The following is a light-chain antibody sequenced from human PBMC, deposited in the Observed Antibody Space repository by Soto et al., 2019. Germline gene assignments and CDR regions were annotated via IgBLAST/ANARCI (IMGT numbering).Light chain of an antibody. CDR2: LGS. CDR3: MQAGQPPRT. J-gene: IGKJ1*01. V-gene: IGKV2-28*01. CDR1: QSLLHSNGYNY. Sequence: DIVMTQSPLSLPVTPGEPASISCRSSQSLLHSNGYNYLDWYLQRPGQSPQLLIYLGSNRASGVPDRFSGSGSGTDFTLKISRVEAEDVGVYYWMQAGQPPRTFGQGTKVEIK.